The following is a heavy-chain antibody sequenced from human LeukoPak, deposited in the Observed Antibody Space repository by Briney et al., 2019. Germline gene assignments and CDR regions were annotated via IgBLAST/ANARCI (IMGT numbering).Heavy chain of an antibody. J-gene: IGHJ4*02. D-gene: IGHD6-19*01. CDR2: INPSGGST. V-gene: IGHV1-46*01. Sequence: ASVKVSCKASGYTFTSYYMHWVRQAPGQGLEWMGIINPSGGSTSYAQKFQGRVTMTRDMSTSTVYMELSSLRSEDTAVYYCARGDPTQKRSRIAVPFDYWGQGTLVTVSS. CDR1: GYTFTSYY. CDR3: ARGDPTQKRSRIAVPFDY.